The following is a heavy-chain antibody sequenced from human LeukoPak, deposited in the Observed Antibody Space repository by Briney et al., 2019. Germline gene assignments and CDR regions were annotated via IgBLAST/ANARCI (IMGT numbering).Heavy chain of an antibody. J-gene: IGHJ6*03. CDR1: GFTVSSNY. D-gene: IGHD3-10*01. Sequence: PGGSLRLSCAASGFTVSSNYMSWVRQAPGKGLEWVSVIYSGGSTYYADSVKGRFTISRDNSKNTLYLQMNSLRAEDTAVYYCARVGVRNYYYYMDVWGKGTTVTVSS. CDR3: ARVGVRNYYYYMDV. V-gene: IGHV3-53*01. CDR2: IYSGGST.